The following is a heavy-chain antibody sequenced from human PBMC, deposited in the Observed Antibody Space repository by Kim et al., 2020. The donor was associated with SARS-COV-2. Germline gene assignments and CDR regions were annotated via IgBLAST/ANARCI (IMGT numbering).Heavy chain of an antibody. D-gene: IGHD5-18*01. V-gene: IGHV3-48*03. CDR3: ASDRRYTYGYKGFDY. Sequence: DSVKARFTISRDNAKNSLSLRMNRLRAADTAVYYCASDRRYTYGYKGFDYWGQGTLVTVSS. J-gene: IGHJ4*02.